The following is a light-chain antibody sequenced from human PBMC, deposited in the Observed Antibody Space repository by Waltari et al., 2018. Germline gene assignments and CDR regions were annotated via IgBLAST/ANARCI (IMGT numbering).Light chain of an antibody. J-gene: IGLJ2*01. CDR2: DDN. CDR3: QVWDGSSDHPV. V-gene: IGLV3-21*04. CDR1: NIGGQS. Sequence: SYVLTQPPSASVAPGKTARITCGGDNIGGQSVHWYQQRPGQAPVLVIYDDNDRPSGIPERFSASNSGNTATLTISRVEVGDEADYCCQVWDGSSDHPVFGGGTKLTV.